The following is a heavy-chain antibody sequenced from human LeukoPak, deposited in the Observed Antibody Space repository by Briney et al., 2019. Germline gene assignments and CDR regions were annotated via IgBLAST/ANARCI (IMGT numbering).Heavy chain of an antibody. CDR1: GFTFSSYG. D-gene: IGHD6-13*01. J-gene: IGHJ4*02. CDR3: ARDFLTVGQQLVNGLDY. CDR2: IWYDGSNK. V-gene: IGHV3-33*01. Sequence: PGRSLRLSCAASGFTFSSYGMHWVRQAPGKGLEWVAVIWYDGSNKYYADSVKGRFTISRDNSKNTLYLQMNSLRAEDTAVYYCARDFLTVGQQLVNGLDYWGQGTLVTVSS.